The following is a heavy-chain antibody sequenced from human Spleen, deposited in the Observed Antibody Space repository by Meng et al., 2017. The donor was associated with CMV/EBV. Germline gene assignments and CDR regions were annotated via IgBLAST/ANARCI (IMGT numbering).Heavy chain of an antibody. CDR3: ARGLIGGIVGSLDI. CDR2: IIPIFGTA. V-gene: IGHV1-69*05. D-gene: IGHD1-26*01. CDR1: GGTISSYV. Sequence: SVKVSCKASGGTISSYVISWVRQAPGQGLEWMGGIIPIFGTANNAQKFQGRVTFTTDESTSTAYMDLRSLRFDDTAVYFCARGLIGGIVGSLDIWGQGTMVTVSS. J-gene: IGHJ3*02.